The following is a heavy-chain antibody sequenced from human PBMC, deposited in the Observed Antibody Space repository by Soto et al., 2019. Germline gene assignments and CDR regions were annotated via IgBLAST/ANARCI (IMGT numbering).Heavy chain of an antibody. CDR3: AKGYYYDSSGYIDY. D-gene: IGHD3-22*01. J-gene: IGHJ4*02. Sequence: GGSLRLSCAASGFTFSSYGMHWVRQAPGKGLEWVAVISYDGSNKYYADSVKGRFTISGDNSKNTLYLQMNSLRAEDTAVYYCAKGYYYDSSGYIDYWGQGTLVTVSS. V-gene: IGHV3-30*18. CDR1: GFTFSSYG. CDR2: ISYDGSNK.